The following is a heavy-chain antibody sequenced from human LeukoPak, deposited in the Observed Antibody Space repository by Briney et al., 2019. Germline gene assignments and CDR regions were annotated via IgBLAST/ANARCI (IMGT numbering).Heavy chain of an antibody. CDR1: GFTFSSYG. CDR2: IWYDGSNT. Sequence: GSLRLSCAASGFTFSSYGMHWVRQAPGKGLEWVAMIWYDGSNTYYADSVKGRFTISRDNSKNTLFLQMDSLRAEDTAVYYCARDRSTTHFDYWGQGTLVTCSS. J-gene: IGHJ4*02. V-gene: IGHV3-33*01. D-gene: IGHD5/OR15-5a*01. CDR3: ARDRSTTHFDY.